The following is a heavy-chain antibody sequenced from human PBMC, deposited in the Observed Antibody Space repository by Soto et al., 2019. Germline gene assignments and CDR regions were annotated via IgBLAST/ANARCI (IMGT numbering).Heavy chain of an antibody. Sequence: ASVKVSCKASGYSFTNNDVSGVLQSTGQGLEWMGWMNPGSGDTGYAQKFQGRVTMTRDISIATAYMELSSLRSDDTAIYYCARMETFGSLNWFDPWGQGTLVTVSS. CDR3: ARMETFGSLNWFDP. V-gene: IGHV1-8*01. CDR2: MNPGSGDT. J-gene: IGHJ5*02. CDR1: GYSFTNND. D-gene: IGHD3-16*01.